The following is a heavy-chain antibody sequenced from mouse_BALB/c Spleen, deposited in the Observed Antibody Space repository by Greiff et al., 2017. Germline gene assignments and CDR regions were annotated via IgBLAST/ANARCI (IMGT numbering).Heavy chain of an antibody. Sequence: QVQLQQSGPELVKPGASVKISCKASGYTFTSYDINWVKQRPGQGLEWIGWIYPGDGSTKYNEKFKGKATLTADKSSSTAYMQLSSLTSENSAVYFCARGTMVTTELDYWGQGTTLTVSS. CDR3: ARGTMVTTELDY. V-gene: IGHV1S56*01. J-gene: IGHJ2*01. CDR1: GYTFTSYD. CDR2: IYPGDGST. D-gene: IGHD2-2*01.